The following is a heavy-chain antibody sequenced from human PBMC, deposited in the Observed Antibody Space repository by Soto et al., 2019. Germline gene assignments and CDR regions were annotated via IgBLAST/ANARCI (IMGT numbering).Heavy chain of an antibody. J-gene: IGHJ4*02. Sequence: QVQLVQSGAEVKKPGSSVKVSCKASGGTFSGYAIIWVRQAPGQGLEWMGEIIPMFGTSNYAQKFQGRVTITADESTSTAYMDLSSLRSEDTAVYYCARGSCSSTSCYKEYYFDLWGQGTLVTVSS. CDR1: GGTFSGYA. D-gene: IGHD2-2*02. V-gene: IGHV1-69*01. CDR3: ARGSCSSTSCYKEYYFDL. CDR2: IIPMFGTS.